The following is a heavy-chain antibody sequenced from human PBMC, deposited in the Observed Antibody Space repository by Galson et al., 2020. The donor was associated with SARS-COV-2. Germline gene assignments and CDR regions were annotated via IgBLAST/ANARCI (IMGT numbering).Heavy chain of an antibody. Sequence: GESLKISCAASGFTFSSYGMHWVRQAPGKGLEWVAVISYDGSNKYYADSVKGRFTISRDNSKNTLYLQMNSLRAEDTAVYYCAAVVVAATFDYWGQGTLVTVSS. V-gene: IGHV3-30*19. J-gene: IGHJ4*02. CDR3: AAVVVAATFDY. CDR2: ISYDGSNK. D-gene: IGHD2-15*01. CDR1: GFTFSSYG.